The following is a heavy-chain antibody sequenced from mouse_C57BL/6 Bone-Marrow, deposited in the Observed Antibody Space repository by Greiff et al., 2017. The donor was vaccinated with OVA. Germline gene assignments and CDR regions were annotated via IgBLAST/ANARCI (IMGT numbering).Heavy chain of an antibody. Sequence: EVKVEESGPGMVKPSQSLSLTCTVTGYSITSGYDWHWIRHFPGNKLEWMGYISYSGSTNYNPSLKSRISITHDTSKNHFFLKLNSVTTEDTATYYCARRYYGSSYDYFDYWGQGTTLTVSS. CDR3: ARRYYGSSYDYFDY. CDR2: ISYSGST. D-gene: IGHD1-1*01. CDR1: GYSITSGYD. J-gene: IGHJ2*01. V-gene: IGHV3-1*01.